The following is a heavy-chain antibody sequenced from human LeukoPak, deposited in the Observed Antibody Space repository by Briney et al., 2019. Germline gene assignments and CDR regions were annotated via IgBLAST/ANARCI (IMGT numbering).Heavy chain of an antibody. CDR3: ARGRPYFDY. J-gene: IGHJ4*02. CDR2: INHSGST. CDR1: GGSFSGYY. Sequence: SETLSLTCAVYGGSFSGYYWSWIRQPPGKGLEWIGEINHSGSTNYNPSLKSRVTISVDTSKNQFSLKLSSVTAADTAVYYCARGRPYFDYWGQGTLVTVSS. V-gene: IGHV4-34*01.